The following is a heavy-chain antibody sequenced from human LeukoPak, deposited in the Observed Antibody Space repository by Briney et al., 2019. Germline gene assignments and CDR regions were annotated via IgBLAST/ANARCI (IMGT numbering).Heavy chain of an antibody. CDR1: GFSFSNCS. CDR2: ISSSSTYI. D-gene: IGHD4-23*01. Sequence: GGSLRLSCAASGFSFSNCSLNWVPQAPGKGLEWVSSISSSSTYIYYADSLEGRFTISRDNVRNTLYLQMNSLRAEDTAVYYCAGDYEGNLAFDIWGQGTMVTVSS. CDR3: AGDYEGNLAFDI. V-gene: IGHV3-21*01. J-gene: IGHJ3*02.